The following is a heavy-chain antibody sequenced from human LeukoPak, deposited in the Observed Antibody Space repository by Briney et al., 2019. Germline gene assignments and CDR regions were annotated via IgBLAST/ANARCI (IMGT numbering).Heavy chain of an antibody. CDR3: ARVMNVSSGFDY. J-gene: IGHJ4*02. V-gene: IGHV1-2*02. CDR2: INPNSGGT. D-gene: IGHD6-6*01. Sequence: ASVKVSCKASGYTFTGYYMHWVRQAPGQGLEWMGWINPNSGGTNYAQKFQGRVTMTRDTSISTAYMELSRLRSDDTAVYYCARVMNVSSGFDYWGQGTLVTVSS. CDR1: GYTFTGYY.